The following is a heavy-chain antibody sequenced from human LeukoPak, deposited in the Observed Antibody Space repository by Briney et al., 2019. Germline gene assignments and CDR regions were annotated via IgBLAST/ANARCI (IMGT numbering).Heavy chain of an antibody. CDR2: IYNSGRT. Sequence: PSETLSLTCTVSGGSISSGGNFWTWIRQHPGKGLEWIGYIYNSGRTYYNPSLKSRVTTSLDTSKNQFSLKLSSVTAADTAVYYCAREGGYVERTLDSWGQGTLVTVSP. D-gene: IGHD3-10*02. CDR3: AREGGYVERTLDS. J-gene: IGHJ4*02. CDR1: GGSISSGGNF. V-gene: IGHV4-31*03.